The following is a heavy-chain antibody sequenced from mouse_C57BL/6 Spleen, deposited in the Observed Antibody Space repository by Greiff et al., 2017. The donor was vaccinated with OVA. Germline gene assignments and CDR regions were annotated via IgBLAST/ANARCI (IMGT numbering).Heavy chain of an antibody. CDR1: GFSLTSYA. V-gene: IGHV2-9-1*01. J-gene: IGHJ4*01. D-gene: IGHD1-1*01. Sequence: VKVVESGPGLVAPSQSLSITCTVSGFSLTSYAISWVRQPPGKGLEWLGVIWTGGGTNYNSALKSRLSISKDNSKSQVFLKMNSLQTDDTARYYCARNGGTTVVPSAMDYWGQGTSVTVSS. CDR2: IWTGGGT. CDR3: ARNGGTTVVPSAMDY.